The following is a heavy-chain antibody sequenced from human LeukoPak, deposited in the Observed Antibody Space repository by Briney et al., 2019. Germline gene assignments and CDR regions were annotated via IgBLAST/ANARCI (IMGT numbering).Heavy chain of an antibody. CDR1: GFTFDDYA. CDR3: AKGSDDRSGYYYVGHFDY. D-gene: IGHD3-22*01. J-gene: IGHJ4*02. V-gene: IGHV3-9*03. CDR2: ISWDSGSI. Sequence: QPGGSLRLSCAASGFTFDDYAMHWVRQAPGKGLEWVSGISWDSGSIGYADSVKGRFTISRDNAKNSLYLQMNSLRAEDMALYYCAKGSDDRSGYYYVGHFDYWGQGTLVTVSS.